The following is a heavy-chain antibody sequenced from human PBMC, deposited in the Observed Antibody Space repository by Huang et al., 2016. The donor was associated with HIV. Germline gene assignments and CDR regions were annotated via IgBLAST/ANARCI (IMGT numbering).Heavy chain of an antibody. CDR3: AKDGRGSGTYYDYFEY. CDR1: GFTFTKFD. V-gene: IGHV3-30*18. D-gene: IGHD1-26*01. J-gene: IGHJ4*02. CDR2: ISYDGSSK. Sequence: QVQLVESGGGVVQPGRSLRLSCAAFGFTFTKFDMQWVRQAPGKGLEWVAIISYDGSSKYHADSVKGRFTISRDNSKNTVYLQMNSLRVEDTAVYYCAKDGRGSGTYYDYFEYWGQGTLVTVSS.